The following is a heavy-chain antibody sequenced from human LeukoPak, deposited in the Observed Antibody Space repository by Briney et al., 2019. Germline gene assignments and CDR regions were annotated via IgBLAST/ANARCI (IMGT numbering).Heavy chain of an antibody. CDR3: ARPYYYDSRIDP. J-gene: IGHJ5*02. D-gene: IGHD3-22*01. CDR2: TYYSGST. Sequence: PSETLSLTCTVSGGSISSGDYYWRWLRQPPGKGLEWIVYTYYSGSTYYNPSLKNRVSISVDTSKNQFSLNLSSVTAADTAVYYCARPYYYDSRIDPWGQGTLVTGSS. CDR1: GGSISSGDYY. V-gene: IGHV4-30-4*01.